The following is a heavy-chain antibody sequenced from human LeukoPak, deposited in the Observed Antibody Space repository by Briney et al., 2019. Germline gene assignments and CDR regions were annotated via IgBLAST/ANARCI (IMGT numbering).Heavy chain of an antibody. CDR3: AKGNDGYYFDF. V-gene: IGHV3-23*01. J-gene: IGHJ4*02. CDR2: IRHSDYTT. CDR1: EFTFSSYA. D-gene: IGHD3-16*01. Sequence: GGSLRLSCAASEFTFSSYAMSWVRQAPGKGLEWVSAIRHSDYTTYYADSVKGRFTISRDNSRNTLYLQMNSLRAEDTAVYYCAKGNDGYYFDFWGQGTLVTVSS.